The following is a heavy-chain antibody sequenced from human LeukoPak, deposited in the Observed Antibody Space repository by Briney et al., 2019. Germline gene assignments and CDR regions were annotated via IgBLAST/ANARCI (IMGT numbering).Heavy chain of an antibody. J-gene: IGHJ6*02. V-gene: IGHV4-59*10. Sequence: PSETLSLTCAVYGGSFSGYYGSWIREPAGKGLGWIGRIYTSGSTNYNPSLKSRVTMSVDTSKNQFSLKLSSVTAADMAVYYCARSSAVWSVGGGNYYYYYGMDVWGQGTTVTVSS. D-gene: IGHD3-3*01. CDR2: IYTSGST. CDR1: GGSFSGYY. CDR3: ARSSAVWSVGGGNYYYYYGMDV.